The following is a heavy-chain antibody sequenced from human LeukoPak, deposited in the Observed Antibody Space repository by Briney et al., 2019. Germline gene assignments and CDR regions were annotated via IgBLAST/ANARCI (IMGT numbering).Heavy chain of an antibody. D-gene: IGHD6-13*01. V-gene: IGHV3-23*01. CDR3: SKGQGEGSSWQALDY. J-gene: IGHJ4*02. CDR1: GFTFSSYA. Sequence: PVGSLRLSCTASGFTFSSYAMSWVRQAPGKGLEWVSAISASGGSTYYADSVKGRFTISRDNSKNTLYLQMNSLRAEDTAVYYCSKGQGEGSSWQALDYWGQGTLVTVSS. CDR2: ISASGGST.